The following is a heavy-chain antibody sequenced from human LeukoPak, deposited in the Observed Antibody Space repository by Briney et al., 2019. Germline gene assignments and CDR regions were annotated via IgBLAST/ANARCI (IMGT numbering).Heavy chain of an antibody. Sequence: GGSLRLSCTASGFTFGDYAMSWVRQAPGKGLEWVGFIRSNAYGGTTEYAASVKGRFTISRDDSKSIAYLQMNSLKTEDTAVYYCTSNYYDSSGYPIAYYFDYWGQGTLVTVSS. V-gene: IGHV3-49*04. D-gene: IGHD3-22*01. CDR1: GFTFGDYA. CDR3: TSNYYDSSGYPIAYYFDY. CDR2: IRSNAYGGTT. J-gene: IGHJ4*02.